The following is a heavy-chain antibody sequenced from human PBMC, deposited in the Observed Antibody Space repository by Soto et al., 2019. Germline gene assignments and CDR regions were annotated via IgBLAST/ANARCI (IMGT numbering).Heavy chain of an antibody. CDR3: ARLVRVNYIWGSYFDY. J-gene: IGHJ4*02. Sequence: SETLSLTCTVSGGSITGAYYYWGWIRQSPGKGLEYIGSIHYSGRTYYNPSLQGRVTVSVDTSKNQFSLRLVSVTAADTAVYYCARLVRVNYIWGSYFDYWGQGALVTVSS. V-gene: IGHV4-39*01. D-gene: IGHD3-16*01. CDR2: IHYSGRT. CDR1: GGSITGAYYY.